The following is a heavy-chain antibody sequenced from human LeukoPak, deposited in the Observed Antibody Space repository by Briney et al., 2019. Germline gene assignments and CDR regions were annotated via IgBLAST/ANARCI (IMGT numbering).Heavy chain of an antibody. CDR2: IFPSGGKT. Sequence: ASVKVSCKASGYKFTDYYIYWVRQAPGQGLEWMGAIFPSGGKTHYTQKFQGRVTITRDTSASTAYMELSSLRSEDTAVYYCAREDSSGYLYYFDYWGQGTLVTVSS. CDR1: GYKFTDYY. J-gene: IGHJ4*02. V-gene: IGHV1-46*01. CDR3: AREDSSGYLYYFDY. D-gene: IGHD3-22*01.